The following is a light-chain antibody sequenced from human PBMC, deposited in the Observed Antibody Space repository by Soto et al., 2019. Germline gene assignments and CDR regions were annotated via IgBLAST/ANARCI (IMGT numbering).Light chain of an antibody. CDR2: LEGTGKY. CDR1: SGHVSYI. CDR3: ATWASNIWV. Sequence: QLVLTQSSSASASLGSSVKLTCTLSSGHVSYIVAWHQQQPGKAPRYLMKLEGTGKYNKGSVVPDRFSGSSSGADRYLTTAHLQVEEEADYYCATWASNIWVFGGGTKVTVL. V-gene: IGLV4-60*02. J-gene: IGLJ3*02.